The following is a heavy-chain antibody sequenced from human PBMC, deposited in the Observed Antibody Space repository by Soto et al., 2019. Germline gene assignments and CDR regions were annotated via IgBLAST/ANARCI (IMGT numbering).Heavy chain of an antibody. J-gene: IGHJ4*02. CDR2: IYYSGST. CDR3: ASQSTLIRPFDY. CDR1: GGSISSYY. D-gene: IGHD2-8*01. V-gene: IGHV4-59*01. Sequence: PSETLSLTCTVSGGSISSYYWSWIRQPPGKGLEWIGYIYYSGSTNYNPSLKSRVTISVDTSKNQFSLKLSSVTAADTAVYYCASQSTLIRPFDYWGQGTLVTVSS.